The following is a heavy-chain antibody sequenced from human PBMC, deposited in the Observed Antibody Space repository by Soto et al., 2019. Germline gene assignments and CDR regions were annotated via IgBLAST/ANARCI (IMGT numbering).Heavy chain of an antibody. CDR2: IYWDDDK. Sequence: QITLKESGPTLVKPTQTLTLTCTFSGFSLSTSGVGVGWIRQPPGKALEWLALIYWDDDKRYSPSLKSRLTITKDTTKNQVVLTMTNMDPVDTATYYCAHSVYGGVFHEGNYGMDVWGQGTTVTVSS. V-gene: IGHV2-5*02. J-gene: IGHJ6*02. D-gene: IGHD2-8*02. CDR1: GFSLSTSGVG. CDR3: AHSVYGGVFHEGNYGMDV.